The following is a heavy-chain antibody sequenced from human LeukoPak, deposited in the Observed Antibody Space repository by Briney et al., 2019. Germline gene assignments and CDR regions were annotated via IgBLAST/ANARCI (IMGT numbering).Heavy chain of an antibody. D-gene: IGHD5-12*01. CDR2: IIPIFGTA. CDR3: ARQLRDSPGFDY. V-gene: IGHV1-69*05. CDR1: GGTFSSYA. Sequence: SVKVSCKASGGTFSSYAISWVRQAPGQGLEWMGGIIPIFGTANYAQKFQGRVTITTDESTSTAYMELSSLRSGDTAVYYCARQLRDSPGFDYWGQGTLVTVSS. J-gene: IGHJ4*02.